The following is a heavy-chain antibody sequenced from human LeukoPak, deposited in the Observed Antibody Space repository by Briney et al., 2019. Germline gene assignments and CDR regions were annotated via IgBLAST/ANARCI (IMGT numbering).Heavy chain of an antibody. Sequence: GASVKVSCKASGYTFTNYYIHWVRQAPGQGLEWVGLINSNGGSTGYAQRFQGRVTVTTDTSTSTVYMELNSLGSEDTAVYYCARERRAWGEDFWGQGTLVTVSS. CDR2: INSNGGST. CDR3: ARERRAWGEDF. CDR1: GYTFTNYY. J-gene: IGHJ4*02. D-gene: IGHD3-16*01. V-gene: IGHV1-46*01.